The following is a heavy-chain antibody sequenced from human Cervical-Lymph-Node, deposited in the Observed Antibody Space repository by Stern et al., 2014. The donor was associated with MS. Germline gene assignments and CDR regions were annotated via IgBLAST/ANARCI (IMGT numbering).Heavy chain of an antibody. Sequence: QVQLVQSGAEVKKPGASVKVSCKASGYTFRKYYMHWVRQAPGQGLEWVGIINPSRNPTSHAQKFQDRVTISKDTSTSTVYMELSSLRSEDTAVYYCARDSSWTYSSLDYWGQGTLVTVSS. CDR1: GYTFRKYY. J-gene: IGHJ4*02. CDR3: ARDSSWTYSSLDY. V-gene: IGHV1-46*03. D-gene: IGHD1-26*01. CDR2: INPSRNPT.